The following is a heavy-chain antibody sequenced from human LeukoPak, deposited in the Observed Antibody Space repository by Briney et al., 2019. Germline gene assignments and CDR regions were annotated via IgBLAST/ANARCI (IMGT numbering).Heavy chain of an antibody. CDR1: GFSVSSNY. Sequence: GSLRLSCEASGFSVSSNYMSWIRQAPGKGPEWIGEINHSGSTNYNPSLKSRVTLSVDTSKNQFSLQLNSVTPEDTAVYYCARGPMGAAAGTVAFDYWGQGTLVTVSS. V-gene: IGHV4-34*01. CDR2: INHSGST. J-gene: IGHJ4*02. CDR3: ARGPMGAAAGTVAFDY. D-gene: IGHD6-13*01.